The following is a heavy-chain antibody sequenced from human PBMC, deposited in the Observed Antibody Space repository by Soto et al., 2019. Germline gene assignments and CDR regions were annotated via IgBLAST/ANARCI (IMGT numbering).Heavy chain of an antibody. Sequence: QVQLVQSGAEVKKPGDSVRVSCKASGYTFTSYGIGWVRQAPGQGLEWMGWISANNGNTKYAQKVQGRVTMTTDAATSAANSELRSLRTDDAAVYYGATDGYFNHWAHGNLVTVSA. CDR3: ATDGYFNH. CDR1: GYTFTSYG. V-gene: IGHV1-18*01. CDR2: ISANNGNT. J-gene: IGHJ4*01.